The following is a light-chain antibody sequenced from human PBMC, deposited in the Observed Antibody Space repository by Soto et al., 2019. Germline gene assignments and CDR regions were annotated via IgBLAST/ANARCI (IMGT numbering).Light chain of an antibody. CDR1: SSDVGGYNY. V-gene: IGLV2-14*01. CDR2: EVS. J-gene: IGLJ2*01. CDR3: SSYTISSTLV. Sequence: QSALTQPASVSGSPGQSITISCTGTSSDVGGYNYVSWYQQYPGKAPKLIIYEVSNRPSGVSNRFSGSKSGNTASLTISGLQAEDEADYYCSSYTISSTLVFGGGTNLTVL.